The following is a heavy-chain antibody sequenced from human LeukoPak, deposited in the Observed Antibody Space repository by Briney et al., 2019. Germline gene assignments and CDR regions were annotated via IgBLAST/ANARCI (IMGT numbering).Heavy chain of an antibody. D-gene: IGHD6-19*01. J-gene: IGHJ5*02. CDR3: ARGAAVAGPDYNWFDP. Sequence: ASVKVSCKASGYTFTSYDINWVRQATGQGLEWMGWMNPNSGNTGYAQKFQGRVTMTRNTSISTAYMELSSLRSEDTAVYYCARGAAVAGPDYNWFDPWGQGTLVTVSS. CDR1: GYTFTSYD. V-gene: IGHV1-8*01. CDR2: MNPNSGNT.